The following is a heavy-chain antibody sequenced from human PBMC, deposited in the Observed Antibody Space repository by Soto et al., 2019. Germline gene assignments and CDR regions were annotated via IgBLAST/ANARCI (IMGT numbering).Heavy chain of an antibody. Sequence: PGGSLRLSCAASGFTFSSYAMSWVRQAPGKGLEWVSAISGSGGSTYYADSVKGRFTISRDNSKNTLYLQMNSLRAEDTVVYYCARGYCSSTSCRPLDYWGQGTLVTVSS. CDR3: ARGYCSSTSCRPLDY. J-gene: IGHJ4*02. D-gene: IGHD2-2*01. CDR1: GFTFSSYA. V-gene: IGHV3-23*01. CDR2: ISGSGGST.